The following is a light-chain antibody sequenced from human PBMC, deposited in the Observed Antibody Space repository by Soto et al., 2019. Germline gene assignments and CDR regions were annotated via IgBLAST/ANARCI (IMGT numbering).Light chain of an antibody. CDR1: QSVSRSY. CDR2: GAS. Sequence: GFTHNPNTLSLSPGERATLSCRASQSVSRSYLGWYQQKPGQAPRLLMYGASIRAAGVPDRFSGSGSGTEFTLTISRLEPEDFTVYSCHHYERFGQRTKVDIK. V-gene: IGKV3-20*01. CDR3: HHYER. J-gene: IGKJ1*01.